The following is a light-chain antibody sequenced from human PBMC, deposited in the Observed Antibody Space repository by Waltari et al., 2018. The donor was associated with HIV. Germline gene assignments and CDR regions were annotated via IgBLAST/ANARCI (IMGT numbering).Light chain of an antibody. J-gene: IGLJ2*01. V-gene: IGLV3-1*01. CDR3: QAWDSNAPV. Sequence: SYELTQPPSVSVSPGQTATITCSGDKLGDKYASWYQQKPGQSPVLVIYQDNKGPSGIPERFAGSNSGNTATLTVSGTQAVDEADYYCQAWDSNAPVFGGGTKLTVL. CDR1: KLGDKY. CDR2: QDN.